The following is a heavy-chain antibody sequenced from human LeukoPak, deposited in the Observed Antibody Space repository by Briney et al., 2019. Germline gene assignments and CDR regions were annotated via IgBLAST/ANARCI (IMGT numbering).Heavy chain of an antibody. J-gene: IGHJ4*02. V-gene: IGHV4-61*01. CDR3: ARGVRAIPNY. CDR1: GGSISSGSYY. D-gene: IGHD2-21*01. CDR2: IYYSGST. Sequence: SETLSLTCTVSGGSISSGSYYWSWIRQPPGKGLEWIGYIYYSGSTNYNPSLKSRVTISVDTSKNQFSLKLSSVTAADTAVYYCARGVRAIPNYWGQGTLVTVSS.